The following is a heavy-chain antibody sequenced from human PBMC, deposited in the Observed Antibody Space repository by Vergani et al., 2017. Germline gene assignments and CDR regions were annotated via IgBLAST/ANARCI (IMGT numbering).Heavy chain of an antibody. CDR1: GYTFTSYG. Sequence: QVQLVQSGAEVKKPGASVKVSCKASGYTFTSYGISWVRQAPGQGLEWMGWISAYNGNTNYAQKLQGRVTMTTDTSTSTAYMELRSLRSDDTAVYYCASVNGSGSYYNGYYYYGMDVWGQGTTVTVSS. V-gene: IGHV1-18*01. CDR3: ASVNGSGSYYNGYYYYGMDV. J-gene: IGHJ6*02. D-gene: IGHD3-10*01. CDR2: ISAYNGNT.